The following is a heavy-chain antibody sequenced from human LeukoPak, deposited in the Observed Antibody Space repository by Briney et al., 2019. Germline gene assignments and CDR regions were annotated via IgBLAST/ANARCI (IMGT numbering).Heavy chain of an antibody. CDR1: GFAVSTNY. CDR2: IYSDGST. Sequence: GRSLRLSCAASGFAVSTNYLSWVRQAPGKGLEWVSVIYSDGSTYYTDSVKGRFTISRDNSKNTLYLQMDSLRPEDTAVYYCARDQRSESYYPWGWFDPWGQGTLVTVSS. J-gene: IGHJ5*02. V-gene: IGHV3-53*05. CDR3: ARDQRSESYYPWGWFDP. D-gene: IGHD1-26*01.